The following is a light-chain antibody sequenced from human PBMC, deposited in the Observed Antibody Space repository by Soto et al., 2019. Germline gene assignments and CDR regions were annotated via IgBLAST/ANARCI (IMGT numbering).Light chain of an antibody. Sequence: IPITQSPTPPFASVRKRVTLPCPASQTISNYLNWYQQKSGKAPKVLIYGASRLQSGVPSRYSGSGVGTDFTLTISGLQPEDFATYYCQQSYSSPYTFGPGAKVDNK. CDR2: GAS. CDR3: QQSYSSPYT. J-gene: IGKJ3*01. CDR1: QTISNY. V-gene: IGKV1-39*01.